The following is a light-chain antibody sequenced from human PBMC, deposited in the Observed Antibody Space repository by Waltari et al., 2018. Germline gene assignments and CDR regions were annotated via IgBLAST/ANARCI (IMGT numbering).Light chain of an antibody. J-gene: IGKJ2*01. CDR1: QSISDW. CDR3: QQYNTYSS. Sequence: DIQMTQSPSSLSASVGDRVTITCRASQSISDWLAWYQQKPGKAPILLIYKASILKSGVPSRFSGSGSGTQFTLTIRSLQPGDFATYYCQQYNTYSSFGQGTKLEIE. V-gene: IGKV1-5*03. CDR2: KAS.